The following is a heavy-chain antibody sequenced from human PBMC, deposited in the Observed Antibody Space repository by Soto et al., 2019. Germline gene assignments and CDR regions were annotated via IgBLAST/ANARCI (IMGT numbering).Heavy chain of an antibody. Sequence: SVKVSCKASGYSFTGYSMQWVRQAPGQRLEWMGWTNAGNGNTKYSQKFQGRVTITRDTSASTAYMELSSLRSEDTAVYYCARDQGAAAGEFDYWGQGTLVTVSS. J-gene: IGHJ4*02. CDR1: GYSFTGYS. D-gene: IGHD6-13*01. CDR3: ARDQGAAAGEFDY. CDR2: TNAGNGNT. V-gene: IGHV1-3*01.